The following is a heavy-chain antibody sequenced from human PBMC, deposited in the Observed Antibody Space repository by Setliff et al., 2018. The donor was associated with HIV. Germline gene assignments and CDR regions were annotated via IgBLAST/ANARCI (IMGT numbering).Heavy chain of an antibody. D-gene: IGHD1-1*01. CDR1: GYTFTNYD. J-gene: IGHJ4*02. CDR3: ARGHSGNDY. CDR2: MSPNSGNT. Sequence: ASVKVSCKASGYTFTNYDINWVRQATGQGLEWMGRMSPNSGNTEYAQQFQGRVTMTRNTSISTAYMELSSLRSEDTAIYYCARGHSGNDYWGQGTLVTVSS. V-gene: IGHV1-8*02.